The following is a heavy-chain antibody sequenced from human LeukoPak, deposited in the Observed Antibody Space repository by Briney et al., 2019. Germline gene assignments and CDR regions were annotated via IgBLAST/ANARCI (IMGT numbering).Heavy chain of an antibody. CDR1: GGSFSGYY. J-gene: IGHJ1*01. D-gene: IGHD3-3*01. CDR3: ARVRRGDFWSSYGYFQH. V-gene: IGHV4-34*01. CDR2: INHSGST. Sequence: PSETLSLTCAVYGGSFSGYYWSWLRQPPGKGLEWIGEINHSGSTNYNPSLKSRVTISVDTSKNQFSLKLSSVTAADTAVYYCARVRRGDFWSSYGYFQHWGQGTLVTVSS.